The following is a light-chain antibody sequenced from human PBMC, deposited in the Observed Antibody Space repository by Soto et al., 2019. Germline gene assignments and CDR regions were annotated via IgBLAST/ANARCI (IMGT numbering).Light chain of an antibody. J-gene: IGKJ1*01. CDR1: QSISNY. CDR2: GAS. CDR3: QQYGSSGT. V-gene: IGKV3-20*01. Sequence: EVVLTRSPGTLSLSPGERATLSCRASQSISNYLAWYQQKPGQAPRLLIYGASNRATGIPDRFIGSGSGTDFTLTIRRLEPEDFAVYYCQQYGSSGTFGQGTKVDIK.